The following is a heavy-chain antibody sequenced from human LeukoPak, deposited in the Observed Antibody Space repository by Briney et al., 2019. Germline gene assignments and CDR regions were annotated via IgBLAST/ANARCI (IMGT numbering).Heavy chain of an antibody. V-gene: IGHV4-4*07. J-gene: IGHJ5*02. Sequence: SETLSLTCTVSGGSISSSYWSWIRQPAGKGLEWIGRIYTSGSTNYNPSLKSRVTMSADTSKNQFSLKLSSVTAADTAVYYCARELLGYCSRGSCYSSHWFDPWGQGTLVTVSS. CDR3: ARELLGYCSRGSCYSSHWFDP. CDR2: IYTSGST. CDR1: GGSISSSY. D-gene: IGHD2-15*01.